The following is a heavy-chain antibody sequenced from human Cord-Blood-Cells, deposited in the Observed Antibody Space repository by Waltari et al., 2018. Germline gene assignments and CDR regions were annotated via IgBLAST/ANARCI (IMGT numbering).Heavy chain of an antibody. D-gene: IGHD3-22*01. V-gene: IGHV4-39*01. J-gene: IGHJ4*02. CDR3: ARHAVLYYYDSSGKWDYFDY. CDR1: GGSISSSSYY. CDR2: IYYSVST. Sequence: QLQLQESGPGLVKPSETLSLTCTVSGGSISSSSYYWGWIRQPPGKGLEWIGSIYYSVSTHYNPSLKSRVTISVDTSKNQFSLKLSSVTAADTAVYYCARHAVLYYYDSSGKWDYFDYWGQGTLVTVSS.